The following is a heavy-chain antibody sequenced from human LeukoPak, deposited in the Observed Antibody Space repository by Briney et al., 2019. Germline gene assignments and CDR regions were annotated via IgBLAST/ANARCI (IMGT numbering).Heavy chain of an antibody. V-gene: IGHV4-39*07. Sequence: SETLSLTCTVSGGSISSSSYYWGWIRQPPGKGLEWIGSIYYSGSTYYNPSLKSRVTISVDTSKNQFSLKLSSVTAADTAVYYCARGRFRSSSCRFDPWGQGTLVTVSS. D-gene: IGHD6-13*01. CDR2: IYYSGST. CDR1: GGSISSSSYY. CDR3: ARGRFRSSSCRFDP. J-gene: IGHJ5*02.